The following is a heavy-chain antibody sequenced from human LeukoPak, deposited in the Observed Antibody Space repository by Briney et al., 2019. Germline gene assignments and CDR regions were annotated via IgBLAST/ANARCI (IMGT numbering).Heavy chain of an antibody. CDR2: IYYSGST. V-gene: IGHV4-39*01. J-gene: IGHJ3*02. D-gene: IGHD3-10*01. CDR3: ARPLEGADYYGSGSYLSASDI. Sequence: SETLSRTCTVSSGSICSSSYYWGWIRQPPGKGLEWIGSIYYSGSTYYNPSLKSRVTISVDTSKNQFSLKLSSVTAADTAVYYCARPLEGADYYGSGSYLSASDIWGQGTMVTVSS. CDR1: SGSICSSSYY.